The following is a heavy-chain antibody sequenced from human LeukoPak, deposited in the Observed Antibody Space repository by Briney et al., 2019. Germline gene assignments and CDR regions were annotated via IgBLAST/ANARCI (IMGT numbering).Heavy chain of an antibody. V-gene: IGHV4-39*01. CDR1: GGSISSSSYY. CDR2: IYYSGST. CDR3: ARGRYYYGSRPSTVYMDV. Sequence: SETLSLTCTVSGGSISSSSYYWGWIRQPPGKGLEWIGSIYYSGSTYYNPSLKSRVTISVDTSKNQFSLKLSSLTAADTAVYYCARGRYYYGSRPSTVYMDVWGKGTTVTVSS. D-gene: IGHD3-10*01. J-gene: IGHJ6*03.